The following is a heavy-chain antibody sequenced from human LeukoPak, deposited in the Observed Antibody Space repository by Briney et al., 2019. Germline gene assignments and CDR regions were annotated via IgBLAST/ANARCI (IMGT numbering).Heavy chain of an antibody. J-gene: IGHJ4*02. D-gene: IGHD3-22*01. CDR1: GYSISSGYY. Sequence: NPSETLSLTCTVSGYSISSGYYWGWIRQPPGKGLEWIGSIYHSGRTFYNPSLKSRVTISVDTSKNQFSLKLTPVTAADTAVYYCARDAYDSSGYPFDYWGQGTLVTVSS. CDR3: ARDAYDSSGYPFDY. V-gene: IGHV4-38-2*02. CDR2: IYHSGRT.